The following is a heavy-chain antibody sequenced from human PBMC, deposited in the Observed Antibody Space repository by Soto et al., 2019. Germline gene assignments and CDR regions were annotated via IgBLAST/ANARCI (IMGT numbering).Heavy chain of an antibody. J-gene: IGHJ4*01. V-gene: IGHV4-31*03. CDR2: IYYSGST. Sequence: PSESLSRTCTLSVSPICRGGYYWSWIRQHPGKGLEWIGYIYYSGSTYYNPSLKSRVTISVDTSKNQFPLQLSYVTAADTAACFCAGVGLSELVTTNNGYDDSGHGTLV. CDR1: VSPICRGGYY. CDR3: AGVGLSELVTTNNGYDD. D-gene: IGHD3-22*01.